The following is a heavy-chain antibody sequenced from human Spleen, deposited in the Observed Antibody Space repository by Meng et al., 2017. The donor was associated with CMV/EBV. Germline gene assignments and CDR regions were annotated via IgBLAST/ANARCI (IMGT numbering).Heavy chain of an antibody. CDR1: SSSCYY. J-gene: IGHJ4*02. CDR2: LYHGGNT. V-gene: IGHV4-61*07. Sequence: SSSCYYWNWVRQPPGKGLEWIGYLYHGGNTNYTPSLKSRVAISIDTSKNQFSLKLSSVTAADTATYYCASQIKRWIRGYSYGGFDYWGQGILVTVSS. CDR3: ASQIKRWIRGYSYGGFDY. D-gene: IGHD5-18*01.